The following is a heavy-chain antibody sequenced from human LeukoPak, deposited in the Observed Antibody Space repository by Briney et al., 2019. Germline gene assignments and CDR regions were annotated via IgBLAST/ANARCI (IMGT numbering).Heavy chain of an antibody. J-gene: IGHJ1*01. CDR2: IYSTGST. D-gene: IGHD2-2*01. V-gene: IGHV4-4*07. CDR1: GGSIATYY. CDR3: ARDIGYCSSTSCYGAEYFQH. Sequence: SETLSLTCTVSGGSIATYYWSWIRQPAGKGLEWIGRIYSTGSTNYNPSLKSRAAMSIDTSKNQFSLKVNSVTAADTAVYYCARDIGYCSSTSCYGAEYFQHWGQGTLVTVSS.